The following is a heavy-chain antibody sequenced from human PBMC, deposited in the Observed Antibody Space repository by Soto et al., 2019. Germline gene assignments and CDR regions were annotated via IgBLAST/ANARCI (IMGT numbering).Heavy chain of an antibody. D-gene: IGHD3-9*01. CDR3: ARHGSVSYYDILTGPTGNWFDP. CDR1: GGSISSSSYY. V-gene: IGHV4-39*01. J-gene: IGHJ5*02. CDR2: IYYSGST. Sequence: SETLSLTCTVSGGSISSSSYYWGWIRQPPGKGLEWIGSIYYSGSTCYNPSLKSRVTISVDTSKNQFSLKLSSVTAADTAVYYCARHGSVSYYDILTGPTGNWFDPGGQGTLVTVSS.